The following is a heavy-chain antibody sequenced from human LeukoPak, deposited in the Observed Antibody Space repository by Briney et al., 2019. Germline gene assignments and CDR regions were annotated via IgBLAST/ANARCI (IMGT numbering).Heavy chain of an antibody. Sequence: SETLSLTCTVSGGSMRSYYWSWIRQPPGKGLEWIGYIYYSGSTNYNPSLKSRVTISVDTSKNQFSLKLSSVTAADTAVYYCARMGNPATVTTDYWGQGTLVTDSS. CDR1: GGSMRSYY. D-gene: IGHD4-17*01. V-gene: IGHV4-59*08. J-gene: IGHJ4*02. CDR2: IYYSGST. CDR3: ARMGNPATVTTDY.